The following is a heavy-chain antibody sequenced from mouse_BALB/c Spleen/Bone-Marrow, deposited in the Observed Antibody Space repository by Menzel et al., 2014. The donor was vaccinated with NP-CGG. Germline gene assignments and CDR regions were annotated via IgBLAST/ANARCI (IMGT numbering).Heavy chain of an antibody. J-gene: IGHJ2*01. D-gene: IGHD4-1*01. V-gene: IGHV5-17*02. Sequence: VQVVESGGGLVQPGGLRKLSCAASGFTFRSFGMHCVRQAPEKGLEWVAYISSDSSAVYYADTVKGRFTISRDNPKSTLFLQMTIQRSEDTAMYYCTRGGNWDNFDYWGQGTTLTISS. CDR2: ISSDSSAV. CDR3: TRGGNWDNFDY. CDR1: GFTFRSFG.